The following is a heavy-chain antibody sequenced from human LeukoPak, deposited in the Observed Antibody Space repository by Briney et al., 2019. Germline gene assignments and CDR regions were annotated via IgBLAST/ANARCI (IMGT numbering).Heavy chain of an antibody. J-gene: IGHJ5*02. CDR1: GGSISSGGYY. CDR2: IYHSGST. CDR3: AREEWEWLT. Sequence: SEALSLTCTVSGGSISSGGYYWSWIRQPPGKGLEWIGYIYHSGSTYYNPSLKSRVTISVDTSKNQFSLKLSPVTAADTAVYYCAREEWEWLTWGQGTLVTVSS. D-gene: IGHD3-3*01. V-gene: IGHV4-30-2*01.